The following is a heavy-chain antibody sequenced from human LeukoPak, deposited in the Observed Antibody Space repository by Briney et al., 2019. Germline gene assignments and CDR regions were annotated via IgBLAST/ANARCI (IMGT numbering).Heavy chain of an antibody. CDR2: IYYSGST. J-gene: IGHJ4*02. CDR3: AREDPVPAAAFDY. Sequence: SETLSLTCTVSGGSISSGGYYWSWIRQHPGKGLEWIGYIYYSGSTYYNPSLKSRVTISVDTSKNQFPLKLSSVTAADTAVYYCAREDPVPAAAFDYWGQGTLVTVSS. D-gene: IGHD2-2*01. CDR1: GGSISSGGYY. V-gene: IGHV4-31*03.